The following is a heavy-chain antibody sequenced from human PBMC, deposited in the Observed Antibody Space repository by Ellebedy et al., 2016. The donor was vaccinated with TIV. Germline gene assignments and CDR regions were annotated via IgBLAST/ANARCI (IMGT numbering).Heavy chain of an antibody. CDR3: ARGTIIPAAPFDP. CDR2: VNGRSSTT. D-gene: IGHD2-2*01. V-gene: IGHV3-23*01. CDR1: GFTLRSDD. J-gene: IGHJ5*02. Sequence: PGGSLRLSCAASGFTLRSDDMIWVRQAPGKGLEWVSGVNGRSSTTYYAGSVKGRFTISRDNSKNTLYLQMNSLRAEDTAIYYFARGTIIPAAPFDPWGQGTLVTVSS.